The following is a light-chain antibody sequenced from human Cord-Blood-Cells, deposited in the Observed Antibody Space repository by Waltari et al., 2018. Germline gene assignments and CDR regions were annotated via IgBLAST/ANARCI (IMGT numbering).Light chain of an antibody. J-gene: IGLJ2*01. Sequence: QLVLTQSPSASASLGASVKLTCTLSSGTSSYALAWHPQQPEKGPRYLMKLNSDGSHSKGDGIPDRFSGSSSGAERYLTISSLQSEDEADYYCQTWGTGIQVFGGGTKLTVL. CDR2: LNSDGSH. CDR1: SGTSSYA. CDR3: QTWGTGIQV. V-gene: IGLV4-69*01.